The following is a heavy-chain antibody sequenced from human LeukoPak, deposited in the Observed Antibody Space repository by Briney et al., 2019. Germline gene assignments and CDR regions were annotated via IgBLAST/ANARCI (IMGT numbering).Heavy chain of an antibody. CDR3: ARGRYCSADICSGGDAFDV. Sequence: SETLSLTCTVSGGSINNYYWSWIRQPAGKGLEWIGRIYTRGSTNYNPSLKSRVTMSVDTSKNQSSLKLSSVTAADTAVYYCARGRYCSADICSGGDAFDVWGQGTMVSVSS. CDR1: GGSINNYY. D-gene: IGHD2-15*01. J-gene: IGHJ3*01. V-gene: IGHV4-4*07. CDR2: IYTRGST.